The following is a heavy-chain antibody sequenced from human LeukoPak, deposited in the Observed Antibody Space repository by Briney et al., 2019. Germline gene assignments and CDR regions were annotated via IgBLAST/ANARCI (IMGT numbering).Heavy chain of an antibody. Sequence: PSETLSLTCTVSGGSISSSSYYWGWIRQPPGKGLEWIGSIYYSGSTYYNPSLKSRVTISVDTSKNQFSLKLSSVTAADTAVYYCARTMIAVVIDAFDIWGQGTMVTVSS. J-gene: IGHJ3*02. CDR3: ARTMIAVVIDAFDI. V-gene: IGHV4-39*07. D-gene: IGHD3-22*01. CDR2: IYYSGST. CDR1: GGSISSSSYY.